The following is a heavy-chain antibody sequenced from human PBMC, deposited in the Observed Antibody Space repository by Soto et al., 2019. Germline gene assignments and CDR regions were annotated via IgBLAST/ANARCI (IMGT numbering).Heavy chain of an antibody. V-gene: IGHV1-18*01. Sequence: QVQLVQSETEVKKPGASVKVSCKASGYIFTNYDITWVRQAPGKGLEWMGWVSGYNGKTKYAQKFQDRVTMTTDTSTSTVYMELRSLRSDDTAVYYCARFGSALYYYYGVDVW. CDR3: ARFGSALYYYYGVDV. CDR1: GYIFTNYD. D-gene: IGHD3-10*01. CDR2: VSGYNGKT. J-gene: IGHJ6*01.